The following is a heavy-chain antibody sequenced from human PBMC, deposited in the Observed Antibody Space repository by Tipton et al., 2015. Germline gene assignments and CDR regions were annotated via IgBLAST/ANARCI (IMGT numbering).Heavy chain of an antibody. J-gene: IGHJ4*02. Sequence: TLSLTCDVSGYSISSGYYWGWIRQPPGKGLEWIGSIFHSGSTYYTPSLKSRVTISADTSKNQFSLRLSSVTAADTAVYYCACHDYDLLTRDYQTVDYWGQGTVVTVSS. CDR3: ACHDYDLLTRDYQTVDY. CDR2: IFHSGST. D-gene: IGHD3-9*01. CDR1: GYSISSGYY. V-gene: IGHV4-38-2*01.